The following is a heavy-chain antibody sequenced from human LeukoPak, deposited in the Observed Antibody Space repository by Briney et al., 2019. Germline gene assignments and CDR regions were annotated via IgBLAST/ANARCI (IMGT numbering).Heavy chain of an antibody. CDR2: IIPIFGTA. CDR3: AREPSESFIDY. V-gene: IGHV1-69*06. CDR1: GGTFSSYA. Sequence: SVKVSCKASGGTFSSYAISWVRQAPGQGLEWMGGIIPIFGTANYAQKFQGRVTITADKSTSTAYMELRSLRSDDTAVYYCAREPSESFIDYWGQGTLVTVSS. J-gene: IGHJ4*02.